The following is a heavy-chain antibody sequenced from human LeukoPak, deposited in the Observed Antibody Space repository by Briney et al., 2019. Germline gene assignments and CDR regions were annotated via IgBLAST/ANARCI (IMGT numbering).Heavy chain of an antibody. D-gene: IGHD3-22*01. CDR1: EFTLSDYY. V-gene: IGHV3-23*01. Sequence: PGGSLRLSCVASEFTLSDYYMVWVRQAPGKGLEWVAGISNGGDRTYHADSVKGRFTISRDNSKSALFLQMNSLRAEDTAVYYCARDASFQDSSDYRFDYWGQGTLVTVSS. CDR3: ARDASFQDSSDYRFDY. CDR2: ISNGGDRT. J-gene: IGHJ4*02.